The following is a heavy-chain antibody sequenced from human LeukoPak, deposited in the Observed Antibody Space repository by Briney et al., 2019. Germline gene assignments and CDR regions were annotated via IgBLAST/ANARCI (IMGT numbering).Heavy chain of an antibody. D-gene: IGHD1-1*01. CDR1: GGSFSGYY. CDR3: AIGVITGTYFDY. CDR2: INHSGST. J-gene: IGHJ4*02. Sequence: SETLSLTCAVYGGSFSGYYWSWIRQPPGKGLEWIGEINHSGSTNYNPSLKSRVTISVDTSKNQFSLKLSSATAADTAVYYCAIGVITGTYFDYWGQGTLVTVSS. V-gene: IGHV4-34*01.